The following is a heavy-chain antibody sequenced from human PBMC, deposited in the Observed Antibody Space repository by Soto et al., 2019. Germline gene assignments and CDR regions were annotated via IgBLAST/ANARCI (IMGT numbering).Heavy chain of an antibody. D-gene: IGHD6-6*01. CDR2: IYYSGST. CDR3: VRDRSNSPDYFDY. V-gene: IGHV4-30-4*01. J-gene: IGHJ4*02. Sequence: QVQLQESGPRLVKPSQTLSLTCTVSGGSISSDDYYWTWIRQPPGKGLEWIGYIYYSGSTYYNPSLKSRLTISLDTSKNQFSLKLSSVSAADTAVYYCVRDRSNSPDYFDYWGQGTLVTVSS. CDR1: GGSISSDDYY.